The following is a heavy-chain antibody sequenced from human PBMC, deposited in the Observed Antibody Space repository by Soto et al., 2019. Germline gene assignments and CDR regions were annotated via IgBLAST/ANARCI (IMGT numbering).Heavy chain of an antibody. CDR3: ARGYCSSTSCYHPNWFDP. D-gene: IGHD2-2*01. J-gene: IGHJ5*02. CDR1: GFTFSSYS. V-gene: IGHV3-21*01. CDR2: ISSSSSYI. Sequence: PGGSLRLSCAASGFTFSSYSMNWVRQAPGKGLEWVSSISSSSSYIYYADSVKGRFTISRDNAKNSLYLQMNSLRAEDTAVYYCARGYCSSTSCYHPNWFDPWGQGTLVTVSS.